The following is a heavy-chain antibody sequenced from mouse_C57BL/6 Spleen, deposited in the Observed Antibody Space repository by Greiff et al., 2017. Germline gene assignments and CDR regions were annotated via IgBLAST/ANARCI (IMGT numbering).Heavy chain of an antibody. D-gene: IGHD1-1*01. CDR2: IWGVGST. J-gene: IGHJ3*01. Sequence: VKVVESGPGLVAPSQSLSITCTVSGFSLTSYGVDWVRQSPGKGLEWLGVIWGVGSTNYNSALKSRLSISKDNSKSQVFLKMNSLQTDDTAMYYCASALSYYGRFAYWGQGTLVTVSA. CDR3: ASALSYYGRFAY. V-gene: IGHV2-6*01. CDR1: GFSLTSYG.